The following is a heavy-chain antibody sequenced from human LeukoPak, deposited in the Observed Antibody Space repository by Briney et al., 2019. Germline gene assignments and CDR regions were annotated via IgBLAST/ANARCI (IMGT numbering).Heavy chain of an antibody. J-gene: IGHJ5*02. V-gene: IGHV4-59*01. D-gene: IGHD3-3*01. CDR3: ARLSYDFWSGYYGSWFDP. CDR1: GGSISSYY. Sequence: SETLSLTCTVSGGSISSYYWSWIRQPPGKGLEWIGYIYYSGSTNYNPSLKSRVTISVDTSKNQFSLKLSSVTAADTAVYYCARLSYDFWSGYYGSWFDPWGQGTLVTVSS. CDR2: IYYSGST.